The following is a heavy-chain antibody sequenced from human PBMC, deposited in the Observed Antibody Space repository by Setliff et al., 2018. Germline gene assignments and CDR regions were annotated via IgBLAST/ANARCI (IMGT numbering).Heavy chain of an antibody. CDR2: LHPSEGP. V-gene: IGHV4-38-2*02. J-gene: IGHJ4*02. CDR3: ATMMSTGVGGRGYLVN. Sequence: PSETLSLTCSVSSSSITSAYSWAWIRQTPGKGLEWIGTLHPSEGPSYNPSLRSRVTLSQDTSYNQFSLNLNSVTAADAAVYYCATMMSTGVGGRGYLVNWGQGTPVTVSS. D-gene: IGHD2-15*01. CDR1: SSSITSAYS.